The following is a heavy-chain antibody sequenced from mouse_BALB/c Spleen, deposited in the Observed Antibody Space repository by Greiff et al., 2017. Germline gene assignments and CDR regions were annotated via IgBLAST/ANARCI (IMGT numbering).Heavy chain of an antibody. CDR3: ALITTVVGGDFDY. V-gene: IGHV1-37*01. CDR2: INPYNGDT. Sequence: VQLKESGPELVKPGASVKISCKASGYSFTGYFMNWVKQSHGKSLEWIGRINPYNGDTFYNQKFKGKATLTVDKSSSTAHMELLSLTSEDSAVYYCALITTVVGGDFDYWGQGTTLTVSS. CDR1: GYSFTGYF. J-gene: IGHJ2*01. D-gene: IGHD1-1*01.